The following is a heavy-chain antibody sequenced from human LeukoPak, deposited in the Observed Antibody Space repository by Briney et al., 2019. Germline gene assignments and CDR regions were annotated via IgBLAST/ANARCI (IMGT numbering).Heavy chain of an antibody. J-gene: IGHJ4*02. D-gene: IGHD4-17*01. V-gene: IGHV3-9*01. CDR2: ISWNSGSI. CDR3: AKDYYGDYVGYFDY. Sequence: GGSLRLSCAASGFTFDDYAMHWVRQVPGKGLEWVSGISWNSGSIGYADSVKGRFTISRDNAKNSLYLQMNSLRAEDTALYYCAKDYYGDYVGYFDYWGQGTLVTVSS. CDR1: GFTFDDYA.